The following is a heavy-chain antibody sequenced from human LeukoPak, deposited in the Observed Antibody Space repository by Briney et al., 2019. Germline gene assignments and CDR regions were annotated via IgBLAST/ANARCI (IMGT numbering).Heavy chain of an antibody. CDR1: GGSISSYY. D-gene: IGHD6-19*01. J-gene: IGHJ3*02. CDR3: ARDRPGIAVAGDAFDI. CDR2: LYNRGST. Sequence: SSETLSLTCTVSGGSISSYYWSWIRQPPGKGLEWIGYLYNRGSTNYNPSLKSRVTISVDMSKIEFSLKLRSVTAADTAVYYCARDRPGIAVAGDAFDIWGQGTMVTVSS. V-gene: IGHV4-59*01.